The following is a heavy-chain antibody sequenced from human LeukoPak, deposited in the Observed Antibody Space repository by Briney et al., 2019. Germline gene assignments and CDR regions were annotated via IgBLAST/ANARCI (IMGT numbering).Heavy chain of an antibody. CDR2: ITGSAGST. J-gene: IGHJ6*02. CDR3: AKADIEAPGDYYGMDV. CDR1: GFTFSSYA. V-gene: IGHV3-23*01. D-gene: IGHD5-12*01. Sequence: GGSLRLSCAASGFTFSSYAMSWVRQAPGRGLEWVSSITGSAGSTSYADSVKGRFTISRDNSKNTLYLQMNSLRAEDTAVYYCAKADIEAPGDYYGMDVWGQGTTVTVSS.